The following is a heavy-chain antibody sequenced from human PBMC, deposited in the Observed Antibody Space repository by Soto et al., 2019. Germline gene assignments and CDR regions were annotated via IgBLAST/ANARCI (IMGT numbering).Heavy chain of an antibody. J-gene: IGHJ5*02. CDR3: ARAPMVRGVINGYNWFDP. V-gene: IGHV1-69*13. CDR2: IIPIFGTA. Sequence: SVNVSCKASGGTFSSYAISWVRQAPGQGLEWMGGIIPIFGTANYAQKFQGRVTITADESTSTAYMELSSLRSEDTAVYYCARAPMVRGVINGYNWFDPWGQGTLVTVSS. CDR1: GGTFSSYA. D-gene: IGHD3-10*01.